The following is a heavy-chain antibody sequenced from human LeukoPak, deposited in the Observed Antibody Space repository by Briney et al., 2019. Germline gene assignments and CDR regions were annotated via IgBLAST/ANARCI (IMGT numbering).Heavy chain of an antibody. J-gene: IGHJ4*02. CDR3: ARDARNCSSTSCYTD. Sequence: AGRSLRLSCAASGFTFSSYGMHWVRQAPGKGLEWVSYISSSGSTIYYADSVKGRFTISRDNAKNSLYLQMNSLRAEDTAVYYCARDARNCSSTSCYTDWGQGTLVTVSS. CDR2: ISSSGSTI. D-gene: IGHD2-2*02. V-gene: IGHV3-48*04. CDR1: GFTFSSYG.